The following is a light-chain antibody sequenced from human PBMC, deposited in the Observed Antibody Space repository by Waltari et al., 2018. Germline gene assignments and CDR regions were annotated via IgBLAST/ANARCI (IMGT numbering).Light chain of an antibody. Sequence: SYELTQPPSVSVSPGQTARTTCSGDAVPKQYAYWYQQKPGQAPVLVIYKDSERPSGIPERFSGSSSGTAVTLTISGVQAEDEADYYCQSADSSVSYVMFGGGTKLTVL. V-gene: IGLV3-25*03. J-gene: IGLJ3*02. CDR3: QSADSSVSYVM. CDR2: KDS. CDR1: AVPKQY.